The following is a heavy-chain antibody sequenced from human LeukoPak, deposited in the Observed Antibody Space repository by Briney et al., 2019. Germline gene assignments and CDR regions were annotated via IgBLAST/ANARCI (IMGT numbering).Heavy chain of an antibody. J-gene: IGHJ4*02. CDR2: ISWNSGSI. Sequence: GGSLRLSCAASGFTFDDYAMHWVRQAPGKGLEWVSGISWNSGSIGYADSVKGRFTISRDNAKNSLYLQMNSLRAEDTALYYCAKGLAVAQYYFDYWGQGTLVTVSS. CDR1: GFTFDDYA. CDR3: AKGLAVAQYYFDY. D-gene: IGHD6-19*01. V-gene: IGHV3-9*01.